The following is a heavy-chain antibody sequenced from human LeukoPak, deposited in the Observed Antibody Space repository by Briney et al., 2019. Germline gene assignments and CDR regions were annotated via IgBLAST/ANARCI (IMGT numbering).Heavy chain of an antibody. D-gene: IGHD3-10*01. J-gene: IGHJ6*03. CDR2: INHSGST. CDR3: ARELLWFGEPRPLSWYYMDV. V-gene: IGHV4-34*01. Sequence: PSETLSLTCAVYGRSFSGYYWSWIRQPPGKGLEWIGEINHSGSTNYNPSLKSRVTISVDTSKNQFSLKLSSVSAADTAVYYCARELLWFGEPRPLSWYYMDVWGKGTTVTVSS. CDR1: GRSFSGYY.